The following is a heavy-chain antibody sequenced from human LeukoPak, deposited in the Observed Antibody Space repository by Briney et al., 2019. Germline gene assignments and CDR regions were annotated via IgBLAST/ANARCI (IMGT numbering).Heavy chain of an antibody. CDR1: GFTFSSYS. Sequence: GGSLRLSCAASGFTFSSYSMNWVRQAPGKGLEWVSYISSSSSTIYYADSVKGRFTISRDNAKNSLYLQMNSLRAEDTAVYYCARVSDSSGYLLNHYYYYMDVWGKGTTVTVSS. V-gene: IGHV3-48*01. CDR3: ARVSDSSGYLLNHYYYYMDV. J-gene: IGHJ6*03. CDR2: ISSSSSTI. D-gene: IGHD3-22*01.